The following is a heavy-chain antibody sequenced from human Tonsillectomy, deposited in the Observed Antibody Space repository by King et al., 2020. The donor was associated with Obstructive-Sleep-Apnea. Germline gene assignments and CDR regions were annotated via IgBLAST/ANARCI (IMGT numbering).Heavy chain of an antibody. CDR1: GFTFSNYA. CDR2: ITSGHTT. Sequence: VQLVESGGGLVQPGGSLRLSCAASGFTFSNYAMSWVRQAPGKGLEWVSGITSGHTTFYADSVKGRFTVSRDNSKSTLYLQMNSLRAEDTAVYSCAKHRLPSVIPAAVGYYWGQGTLVTVSS. V-gene: IGHV3-23*04. D-gene: IGHD2-2*01. J-gene: IGHJ4*02. CDR3: AKHRLPSVIPAAVGYY.